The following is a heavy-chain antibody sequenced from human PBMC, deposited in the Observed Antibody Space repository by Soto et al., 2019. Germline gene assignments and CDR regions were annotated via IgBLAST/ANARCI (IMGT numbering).Heavy chain of an antibody. V-gene: IGHV3-7*03. CDR3: ARDQLILPAHDFFYGSDV. Sequence: GECLKISCEVSGFTLSMYSMTWVRQAPGKGLEWVAKIPQEGSDGHYVDSVKGRFTISRDNAKNSVYLQMNSLRAEDTAVYYCARDQLILPAHDFFYGSDVWGQGAKVTVSS. CDR2: IPQEGSDG. D-gene: IGHD2-21*02. J-gene: IGHJ6*02. CDR1: GFTLSMYS.